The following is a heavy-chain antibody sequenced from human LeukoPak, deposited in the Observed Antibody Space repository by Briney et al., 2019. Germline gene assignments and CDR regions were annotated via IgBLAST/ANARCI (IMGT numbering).Heavy chain of an antibody. CDR3: ARVLNYYGSGSYSNYFDY. CDR1: GGSISSGGYY. CDR2: IYYSGST. Sequence: SETLSLTCTVSGGSISSGGYYWSWIRQHPGKGLEWTGYIYYSGSTYYNPSLKSRVTISVDTSKNQFSLKLSSVTAADTAVYYCARVLNYYGSGSYSNYFDYWGQGTLVTVSS. V-gene: IGHV4-31*03. J-gene: IGHJ4*02. D-gene: IGHD3-10*01.